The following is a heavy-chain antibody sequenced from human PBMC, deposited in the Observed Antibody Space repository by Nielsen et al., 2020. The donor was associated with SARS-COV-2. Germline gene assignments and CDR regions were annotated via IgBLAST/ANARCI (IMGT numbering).Heavy chain of an antibody. J-gene: IGHJ4*02. CDR1: GFTFSSYG. Sequence: GGSLRLSCAASGFTFSSYGMHWVRQAPGKGLEWVAVISYDGSNKYYADSVKGRFTISRDNSKNTLYLQMNSLRAEDTAVYYCARVKFGELHFDYWGQGTLVTVSS. D-gene: IGHD3-10*01. CDR2: ISYDGSNK. CDR3: ARVKFGELHFDY. V-gene: IGHV3-30*03.